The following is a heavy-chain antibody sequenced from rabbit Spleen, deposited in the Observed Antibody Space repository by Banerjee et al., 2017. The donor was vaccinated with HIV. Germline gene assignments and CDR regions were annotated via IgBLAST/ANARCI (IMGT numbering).Heavy chain of an antibody. J-gene: IGHJ6*01. Sequence: QSLEESGGALVNPGASLTPSCTASGFSFSSPYYMCWVRYSPGKGLESIGCIYPGSSGSTYYASWAKGRFTISKASSTTVTLQMTSLTAADTATYFCARDTATSFSTYGMGLWGQGTLVTVS. CDR1: GFSFSSPYY. V-gene: IGHV1S40*01. CDR3: ARDTATSFSTYGMGL. CDR2: IYPGSSGST. D-gene: IGHD1-1*01.